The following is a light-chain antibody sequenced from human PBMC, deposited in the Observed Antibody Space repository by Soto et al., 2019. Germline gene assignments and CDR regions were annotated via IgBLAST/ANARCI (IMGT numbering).Light chain of an antibody. CDR3: QQYKSYWT. CDR2: KAS. V-gene: IGKV1-5*03. CDR1: ESISSW. J-gene: IGKJ1*01. Sequence: IKMTQSPSTLSASVGDRVTITCRPSESISSWFAWYQQKPGNAAKLLIYKASSLESGVPSRFSRSGSGTEFTLTISSLQPDDFATYYCQQYKSYWTFGQGTKVDIK.